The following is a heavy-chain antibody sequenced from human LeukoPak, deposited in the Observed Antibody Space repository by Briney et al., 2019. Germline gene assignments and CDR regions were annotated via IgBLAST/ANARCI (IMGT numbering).Heavy chain of an antibody. CDR1: GFTFSDYY. J-gene: IGHJ4*02. CDR2: ISSSSSYI. D-gene: IGHD3-3*01. CDR3: ARTSTIWSGYWYYRPIDY. Sequence: GGSLRLSCAASGFTFSDYYMSWIRQAPGKGLEWVSSISSSSSYIYYADSVKGRFTISRDNAKNSLYLQMNSLRAEDTAVYYCARTSTIWSGYWYYRPIDYWGQGTLVTVSS. V-gene: IGHV3-11*06.